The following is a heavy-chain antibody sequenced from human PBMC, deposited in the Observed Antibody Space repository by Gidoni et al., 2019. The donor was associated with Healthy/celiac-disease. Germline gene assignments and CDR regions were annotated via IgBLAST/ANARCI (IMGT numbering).Heavy chain of an antibody. CDR3: ARDRKDRGIGGAYYYYYGMDV. D-gene: IGHD3-10*01. V-gene: IGHV3-33*01. J-gene: IGHJ6*02. CDR1: GFTFRSYG. CDR2: IWYDGSNK. Sequence: QVQLVESGGGVVQPGRSLRLSCAASGFTFRSYGMHWVRQAPGKGLEWVAVIWYDGSNKYYADSVKGRFTISRDNSKNTLYLQMNSLRAEDTAVYYCARDRKDRGIGGAYYYYYGMDVWGQGTTVTVSS.